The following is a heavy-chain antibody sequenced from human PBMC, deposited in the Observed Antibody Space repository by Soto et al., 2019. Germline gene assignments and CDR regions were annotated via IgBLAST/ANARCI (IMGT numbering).Heavy chain of an antibody. Sequence: SEILSLTCTVSGGSISSGVYYWTWIRQHPGKGLEWIGYNYYSGITYYNPSLKSRVTISLDTSKNQFSLKLSSVTAADTAVYYCARGSSIAGLYYGMDVWGQGTTVTVSS. J-gene: IGHJ6*02. CDR3: ARGSSIAGLYYGMDV. V-gene: IGHV4-31*03. CDR1: GGSISSGVYY. CDR2: NYYSGIT. D-gene: IGHD6-6*01.